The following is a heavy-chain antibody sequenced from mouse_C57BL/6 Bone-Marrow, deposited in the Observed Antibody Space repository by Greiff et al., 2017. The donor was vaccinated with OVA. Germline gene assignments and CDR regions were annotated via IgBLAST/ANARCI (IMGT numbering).Heavy chain of an antibody. CDR2: IYPGGGYT. V-gene: IGHV1-63*01. Sequence: VQLQQSGAELVRPGTSVKMSCKASGYTFTNYWIGWAKQRPGHGLEWIGDIYPGGGYTNYNEKFKGKATLTADKSSSTAYMQFSRLTSEDSAIYYGARRGRISYGIYDFDYWGQGTTLTVSS. D-gene: IGHD2-1*01. J-gene: IGHJ2*01. CDR3: ARRGRISYGIYDFDY. CDR1: GYTFTNYW.